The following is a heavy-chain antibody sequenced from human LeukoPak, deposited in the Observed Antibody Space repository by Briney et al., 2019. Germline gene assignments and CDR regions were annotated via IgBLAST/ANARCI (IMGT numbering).Heavy chain of an antibody. CDR3: ADRGSFY. J-gene: IGHJ4*02. CDR1: GFTFYSYW. Sequence: PGGSLRLSCAASGFTFYSYWMHWVRQAPRKGLEWVSCINGDGSTSNYADSVKGRFTISRDNAKNSLYLQMNSLRADDTAVYYCADRGSFYWGQGTLVTISS. V-gene: IGHV3-74*01. CDR2: INGDGSTS. D-gene: IGHD6-13*01.